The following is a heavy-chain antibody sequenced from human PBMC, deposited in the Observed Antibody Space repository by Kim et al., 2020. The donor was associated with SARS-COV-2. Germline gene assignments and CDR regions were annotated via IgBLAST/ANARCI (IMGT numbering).Heavy chain of an antibody. D-gene: IGHD3-22*01. Sequence: SETLSLTCAVYGGSFSGYYWSWIRQPPGKGLEWIGKINHSGSTNYNPSLKSRVTISVDTSKNQFSLKLSSVTAADTAVYYCARGGFNYYDSSGQGDYWGQGTLVTVSS. V-gene: IGHV4-34*01. CDR3: ARGGFNYYDSSGQGDY. CDR1: GGSFSGYY. CDR2: INHSGST. J-gene: IGHJ4*02.